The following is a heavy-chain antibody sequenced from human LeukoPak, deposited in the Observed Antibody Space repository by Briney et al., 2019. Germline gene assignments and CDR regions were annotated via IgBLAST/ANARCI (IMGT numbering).Heavy chain of an antibody. J-gene: IGHJ4*02. CDR3: ARERPPGDSSNWFLEGYFDI. D-gene: IGHD6-13*01. CDR2: IITIFGTA. V-gene: IGHV1-69*05. CDR1: GYTFTGYY. Sequence: ASVKVSCKASGYTFTGYYMHWVRQAPAQGLEWMGRIITIFGTANYAQKFQGRVTITTDESTSTAYMELSTLRSDDTAVYYCARERPPGDSSNWFLEGYFDIWGQGTLVTVSS.